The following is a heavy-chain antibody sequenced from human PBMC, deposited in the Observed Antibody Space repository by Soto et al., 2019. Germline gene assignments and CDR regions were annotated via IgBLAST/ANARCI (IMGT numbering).Heavy chain of an antibody. CDR1: GDAVTSGNYY. V-gene: IGHV4-61*01. D-gene: IGHD6-13*01. Sequence: PAETLSLTCTVSGDAVTSGNYYWSWIRQPPGKGLEWIGHIYYSGSTNYSPSLKSRVTISVDRSKNQFSLKLSSVTAADTAVYYCARDSAAGTGWFDPWGQGTLVTAPQ. CDR3: ARDSAAGTGWFDP. J-gene: IGHJ5*02. CDR2: IYYSGST.